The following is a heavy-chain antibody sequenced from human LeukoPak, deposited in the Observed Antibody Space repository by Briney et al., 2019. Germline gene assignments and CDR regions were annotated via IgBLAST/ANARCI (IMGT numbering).Heavy chain of an antibody. CDR3: ARDQVIIMESGPYFDY. D-gene: IGHD3-9*01. V-gene: IGHV1-2*02. Sequence: GASVKVSCKASGYTFTAYYIHWVRQAPGQGLEWMGWITPNSGGTNYAQKFQGRVTMTRDTSISTAYMELSRLRSDDTAVYYCARDQVIIMESGPYFDYWGQGTLVTVSS. CDR2: ITPNSGGT. CDR1: GYTFTAYY. J-gene: IGHJ4*02.